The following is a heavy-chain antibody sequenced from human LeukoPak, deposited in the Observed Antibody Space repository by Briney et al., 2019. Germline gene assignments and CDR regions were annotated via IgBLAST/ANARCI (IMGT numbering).Heavy chain of an antibody. Sequence: GGSLRLSCAASGFTFSNYGMHWVRQAPGKGLEWVAVTSYDGSKKYYKDSVRGRFTISRDNAKNSLYLQMNSLRVEDTAVYYCARAVGGPLLYFDYWGQGTLVTVSS. CDR1: GFTFSNYG. J-gene: IGHJ4*02. CDR2: TSYDGSKK. CDR3: ARAVGGPLLYFDY. D-gene: IGHD3-16*01. V-gene: IGHV3-30*03.